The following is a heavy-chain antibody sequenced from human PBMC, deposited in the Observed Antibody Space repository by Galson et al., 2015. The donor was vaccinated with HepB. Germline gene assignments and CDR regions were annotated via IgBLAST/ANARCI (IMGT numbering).Heavy chain of an antibody. CDR3: ARDKNFAFDY. Sequence: SVKVSCKVSGYTFTSYGISWVRQAPGQGLEWMGWFRTKRGNTNYAQKFQARVTLTTDTSTSTAYMELRSLTPDDAAVYFCARDKNFAFDYWGQGTLVTVSS. J-gene: IGHJ4*02. V-gene: IGHV1-18*04. CDR1: GYTFTSYG. CDR2: FRTKRGNT.